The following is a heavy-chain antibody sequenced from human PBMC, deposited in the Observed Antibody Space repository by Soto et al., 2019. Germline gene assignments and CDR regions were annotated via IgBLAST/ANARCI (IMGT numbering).Heavy chain of an antibody. V-gene: IGHV1-2*02. Sequence: ASVKVSCKASGYTFSDYYVHWVRQAPGQGLEWMGWINPSSGGTIYTQRLKGRVTMTRDTSTSTVYMELSRLRSDDTAVYYCARDRCSGGSCYNYYYYGMDVWGQGTTVIVSS. D-gene: IGHD2-15*01. CDR1: GYTFSDYY. CDR2: INPSSGGT. CDR3: ARDRCSGGSCYNYYYYGMDV. J-gene: IGHJ6*02.